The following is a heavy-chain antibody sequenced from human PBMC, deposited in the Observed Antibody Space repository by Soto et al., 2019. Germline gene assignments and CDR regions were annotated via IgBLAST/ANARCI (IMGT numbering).Heavy chain of an antibody. J-gene: IGHJ4*02. D-gene: IGHD3-22*01. CDR1: GYTFTGYY. V-gene: IGHV1-2*01. CDR2: INPNSGGT. Sequence: GASVKVSCKASGYTFTGYYMHWVRQAPGQGLEWMGWINPNSGGTNYAQKLQGRVTITRDTSASTAYMELSSLRSEDTVVYYCARIARGYDSSGYYYARYYFDYWGQGTLVTVSS. CDR3: ARIARGYDSSGYYYARYYFDY.